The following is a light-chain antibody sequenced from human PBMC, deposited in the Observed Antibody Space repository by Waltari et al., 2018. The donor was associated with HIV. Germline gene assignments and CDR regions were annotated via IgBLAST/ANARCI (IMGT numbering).Light chain of an antibody. CDR3: ATWDISLSCVC. V-gene: IGLV10-54*04. CDR2: RDN. Sequence: QAGLTQPPSVSKGMRQTATLTCTGNSNNVGNQGAAWLQQHQGHPPKLLPYRDNKRPAGISARFSATRSGNTASLSITGVQPEYGAAYLCATWDISLSCVCFGGGTTLPVL. CDR1: SNNVGNQG. J-gene: IGLJ2*01.